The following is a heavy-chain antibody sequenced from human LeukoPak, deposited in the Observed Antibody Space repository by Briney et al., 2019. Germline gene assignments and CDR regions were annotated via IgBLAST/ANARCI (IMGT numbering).Heavy chain of an antibody. CDR2: INPSAGST. Sequence: ASVKVSCKASGYTFTSYYMHWVRQAPGQGLEWMGIINPSAGSTSYAQKFQGRVTMTRDTSTSTVYMELRSLRSEDTAVFYCARGSALRHFDWLLYYWGQGTLVTVSS. J-gene: IGHJ4*02. CDR3: ARGSALRHFDWLLYY. V-gene: IGHV1-46*01. CDR1: GYTFTSYY. D-gene: IGHD3-9*01.